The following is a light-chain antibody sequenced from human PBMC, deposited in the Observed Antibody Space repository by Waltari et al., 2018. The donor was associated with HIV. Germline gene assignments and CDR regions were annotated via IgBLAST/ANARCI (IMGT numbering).Light chain of an antibody. CDR1: SSDLGAYDY. V-gene: IGLV2-8*01. J-gene: IGLJ3*02. Sequence: QSALTQPPSASGSLGQSVTISCTGSSSDLGAYDYVSWVQQHPRSAPKLLLYEVTRRPSSVSDRFSGSRSGSTAFLTVAGLQPDDEATYFCSSYGDSLRVLFGGGTNVTVL. CDR3: SSYGDSLRVL. CDR2: EVT.